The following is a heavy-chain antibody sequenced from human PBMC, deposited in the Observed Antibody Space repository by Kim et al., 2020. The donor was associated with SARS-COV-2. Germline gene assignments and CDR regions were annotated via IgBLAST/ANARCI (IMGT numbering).Heavy chain of an antibody. CDR3: ARDRGGWIQLPFDY. Sequence: ASVKVSCKASGYTFTGYYMHWVRQAPGQGLEWMGWINPNSGGTNYAQKFQGRVTMTRDTSISTAYMELSRLRSDDTAVYYCARDRGGWIQLPFDYWGQGTLVTVSS. V-gene: IGHV1-2*02. D-gene: IGHD5-18*01. CDR1: GYTFTGYY. CDR2: INPNSGGT. J-gene: IGHJ4*02.